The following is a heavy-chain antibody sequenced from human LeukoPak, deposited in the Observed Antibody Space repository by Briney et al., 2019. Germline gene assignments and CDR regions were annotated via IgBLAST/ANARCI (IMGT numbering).Heavy chain of an antibody. CDR2: IYYSGST. J-gene: IGHJ4*02. V-gene: IGHV4-39*01. CDR1: GGSISSSSYY. D-gene: IGHD5-18*01. CDR3: ARSDTAMVTYNY. Sequence: SETLSLTCTVSGGSISSSSYYWGWIRQPPGKGLEWIGSIYYSGSTYYNPSLKSRVTISVDTSKNQFSLKLSSVTAADTAVYYCARSDTAMVTYNYWGQGTLVTVSS.